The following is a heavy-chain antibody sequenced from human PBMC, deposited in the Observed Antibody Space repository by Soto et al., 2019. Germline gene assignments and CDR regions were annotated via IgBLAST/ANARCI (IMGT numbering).Heavy chain of an antibody. CDR3: ARDMAYAPTLSDY. Sequence: GGSLRLSCAASVFLFNSYTMNWVRQAPGQGLEWVASIGSTGDYIHYADAVKGRFTISRDNGRKSLYLQMSRVRVEDTAVYHCARDMAYAPTLSDYWGPGTLVTVSS. CDR1: VFLFNSYT. CDR2: IGSTGDYI. J-gene: IGHJ4*03. D-gene: IGHD2-2*01. V-gene: IGHV3-21*01.